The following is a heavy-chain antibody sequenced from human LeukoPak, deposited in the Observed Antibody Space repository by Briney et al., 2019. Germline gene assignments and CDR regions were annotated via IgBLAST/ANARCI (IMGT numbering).Heavy chain of an antibody. CDR2: ISGSGGST. V-gene: IGHV3-23*01. CDR1: GFTFSSYA. CDR3: AKDLGGNFDY. J-gene: IGHJ4*02. D-gene: IGHD1-26*01. Sequence: GGSLRLSCAASGFTFSSYAMSWVRQAAGKGLEWVSAISGSGGSTYYADPVKGRFTISRDNSKNTLYLQMNSLRAEDTAVYYCAKDLGGNFDYWGQGTLVTVSS.